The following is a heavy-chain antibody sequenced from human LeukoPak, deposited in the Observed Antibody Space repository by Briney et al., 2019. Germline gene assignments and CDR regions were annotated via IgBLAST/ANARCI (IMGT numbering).Heavy chain of an antibody. D-gene: IGHD6-19*01. J-gene: IGHJ4*02. V-gene: IGHV3-9*01. CDR3: AKDMAGTRWYYFDY. CDR1: GFTFDDYA. CDR2: ISWNSGSI. Sequence: PGGSLRLSCAASGFTFDDYAMHWVRQAPGKGLEWVSGISWNSGSIGYADSVKGRFTISRDNAKNSLYLQMNSLRAEDTALYYCAKDMAGTRWYYFDYWGQGTLVTVSS.